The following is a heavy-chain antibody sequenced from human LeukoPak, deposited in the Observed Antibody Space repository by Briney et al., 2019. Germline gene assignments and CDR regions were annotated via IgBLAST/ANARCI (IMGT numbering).Heavy chain of an antibody. J-gene: IGHJ5*02. CDR1: GFTFSSYS. CDR3: ARDRDYGDYPILFDP. D-gene: IGHD4-17*01. Sequence: PGGSLRLSCAASGFTFSSYSMNWVRQAPGKGLEWVSSISSSSSYIYYADSVKGRFTISRDYAKNSLYLQMNSLRAEDTAVYYCARDRDYGDYPILFDPWGQGTLVTVSS. V-gene: IGHV3-21*01. CDR2: ISSSSSYI.